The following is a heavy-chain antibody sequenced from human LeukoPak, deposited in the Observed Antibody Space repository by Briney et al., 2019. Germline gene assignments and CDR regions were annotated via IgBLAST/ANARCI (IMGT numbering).Heavy chain of an antibody. CDR1: GFTFSSYG. J-gene: IGHJ3*02. CDR3: AKTLNSPGYCSGGSCLDAFDI. V-gene: IGHV3-30*02. CDR2: IRYDGSNK. Sequence: GGSLRLSCAASGFTFSSYGMHWVRQAPGKGLEWVAFIRYDGSNKYYADSVKGRFTISRDNSKNTLYLQMNSLRAEDTAVYYCAKTLNSPGYCSGGSCLDAFDIWGQGTMVTVSS. D-gene: IGHD2-15*01.